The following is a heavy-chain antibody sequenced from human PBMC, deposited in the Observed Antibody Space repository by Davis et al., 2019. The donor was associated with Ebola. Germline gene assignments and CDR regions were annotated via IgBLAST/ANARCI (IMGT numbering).Heavy chain of an antibody. V-gene: IGHV4-59*01. Sequence: SETLSLTCTVSGGSISSYYWSWIRQPPGKGLEWIGYIYYSGSTNYNPSLKSRVTISVDTSKNQFSLKLSSVTAADTAVYYCARELRFGYFDLWGRGTLVTVSS. J-gene: IGHJ2*01. D-gene: IGHD4-17*01. CDR1: GGSISSYY. CDR2: IYYSGST. CDR3: ARELRFGYFDL.